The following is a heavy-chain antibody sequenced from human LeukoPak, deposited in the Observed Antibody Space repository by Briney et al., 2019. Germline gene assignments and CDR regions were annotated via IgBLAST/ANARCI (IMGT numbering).Heavy chain of an antibody. CDR2: INQDGSQK. CDR1: GFTFKNYW. CDR3: AELGITMIGGV. Sequence: GGSLKLSCTSFGFTFKNYWMAWVRQAPGKGLEWVANINQDGSQKYYVDSVRGRFTISRDNAKNSLYLQMNSLRAEDTAVYYCAELGITMIGGVWGKGTTVTISS. V-gene: IGHV3-7*01. J-gene: IGHJ6*04. D-gene: IGHD3-10*02.